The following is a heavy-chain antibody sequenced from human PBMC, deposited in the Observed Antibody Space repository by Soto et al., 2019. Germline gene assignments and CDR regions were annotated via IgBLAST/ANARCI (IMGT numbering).Heavy chain of an antibody. D-gene: IGHD6-19*01. CDR3: AREWGEWLAPVVDA. CDR1: GFTFSSCD. V-gene: IGHV3-30*03. J-gene: IGHJ6*02. CDR2: ISKDGGKK. Sequence: QVQLVESGGGVVHPGRSLSLSCAASGFTFSSCDMHWVRQAPGKGLEWVAVISKDGGKKIYADSVKGRFNISRDNSKNTLYLQMKGLGAEDTAVYYCAREWGEWLAPVVDAWGQGTTVTVSS.